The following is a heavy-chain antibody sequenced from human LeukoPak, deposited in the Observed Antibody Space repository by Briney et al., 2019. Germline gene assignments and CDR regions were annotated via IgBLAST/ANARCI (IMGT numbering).Heavy chain of an antibody. V-gene: IGHV3-15*07. J-gene: IGHJ5*02. CDR1: GFTFSSYS. CDR3: ATDFYDST. Sequence: GGSLRLSCAASGFTFSSYSMNWVRQAPGKGLEWVGRIRSNSDGGTIDYAAPVRGRFTLSRDDSKTTLYLQMNSLQTEDTAVYYCATDFYDSTWGQGTLVTVSS. CDR2: IRSNSDGGTI. D-gene: IGHD3-22*01.